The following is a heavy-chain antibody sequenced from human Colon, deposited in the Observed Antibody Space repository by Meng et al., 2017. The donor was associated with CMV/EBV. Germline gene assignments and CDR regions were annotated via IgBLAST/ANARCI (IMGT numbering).Heavy chain of an antibody. CDR2: IYSGGPT. J-gene: IGHJ6*02. CDR1: GFTVSTSY. CDR3: GRNSRLLGGNDV. Sequence: GESLKISCAASGFTVSTSYMSWVRQAPGKGLEWVALIYSGGPTVHADSVKGRFTISSDNSKNILFLQMDSLRSEDTAVYFCGRNSRLLGGNDVWGQGTKVTVSS. D-gene: IGHD3-3*01. V-gene: IGHV3-66*02.